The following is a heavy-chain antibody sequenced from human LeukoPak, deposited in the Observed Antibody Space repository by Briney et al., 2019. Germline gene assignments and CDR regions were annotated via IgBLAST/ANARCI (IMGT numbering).Heavy chain of an antibody. CDR3: ATGLATYFDY. Sequence: SSETLSLTCTVSGGSISSYYWSWIRQPPGKGLEWIGYIYYSGSTNYNPSLKSRVTISVDKSKNQFSLKLSSVTAADTAVYYCATGLATYFDYWGQGTLVTVSS. J-gene: IGHJ4*02. CDR2: IYYSGST. D-gene: IGHD1-26*01. V-gene: IGHV4-59*12. CDR1: GGSISSYY.